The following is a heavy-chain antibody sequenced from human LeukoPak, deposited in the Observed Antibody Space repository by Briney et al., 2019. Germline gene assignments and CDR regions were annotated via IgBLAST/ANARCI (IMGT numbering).Heavy chain of an antibody. V-gene: IGHV4-59*01. CDR2: IYYSGST. CDR3: ASAYSGSRDAFDS. CDR1: GGSISSYY. Sequence: SETLSLTCTVSGGSISSYYWSWIRQPPGKGLEWIGYIYYSGSTNYNPSLKSRVTISVDTSKNQFSLKLSSVTAADTAVYYCASAYSGSRDAFDSWGQGTMVTVSS. J-gene: IGHJ3*02. D-gene: IGHD1-26*01.